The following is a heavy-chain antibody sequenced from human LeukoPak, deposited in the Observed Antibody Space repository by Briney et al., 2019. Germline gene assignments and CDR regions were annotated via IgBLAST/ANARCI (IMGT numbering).Heavy chain of an antibody. J-gene: IGHJ4*02. Sequence: GESLKISCQGSGYRFSNCWIAWVRQVPGKGLEWMGVTGDSDTRYSPSFEGQVTMSVDKSINTAYLQWSSLKASDTAMYYCARHFGTGTPFDYWGQGTLVTVSS. CDR2: TGDSDT. CDR1: GYRFSNCW. CDR3: ARHFGTGTPFDY. D-gene: IGHD3/OR15-3a*01. V-gene: IGHV5-51*01.